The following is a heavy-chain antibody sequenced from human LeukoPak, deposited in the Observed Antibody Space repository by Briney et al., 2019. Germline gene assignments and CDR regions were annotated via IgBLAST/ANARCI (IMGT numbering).Heavy chain of an antibody. CDR1: GFTFSSYS. CDR3: ARDAPSPGAAHSSSYYFDY. V-gene: IGHV3-30-3*01. CDR2: LSYDGSNE. Sequence: GGSLRLSCAASGFTFSSYSMHWVRQAPGKGLEWVAVLSYDGSNEYYTDSVKGRFTISRDNSKNTLLLQMNSLRIEDTAEYYCARDAPSPGAAHSSSYYFDYWGQGTLVTVCS. J-gene: IGHJ4*02. D-gene: IGHD6-13*01.